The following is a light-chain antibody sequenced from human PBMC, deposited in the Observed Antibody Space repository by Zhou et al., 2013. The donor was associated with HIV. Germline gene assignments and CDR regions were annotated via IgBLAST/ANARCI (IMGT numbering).Light chain of an antibody. Sequence: DIQMTQSPSSLSASVGDRVTITCRAGQTILSYLNWYQQKPGKAPKLLIYAASTLQSGVPSRFSGSGSGTDFTLTINSLQPEDFATYYCQQYSTYPITFGQGTRLEI. V-gene: IGKV1-39*01. CDR3: QQYSTYPIT. CDR2: AAS. CDR1: QTILSY. J-gene: IGKJ5*01.